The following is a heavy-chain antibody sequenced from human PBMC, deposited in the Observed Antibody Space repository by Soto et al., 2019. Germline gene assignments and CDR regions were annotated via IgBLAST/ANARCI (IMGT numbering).Heavy chain of an antibody. CDR1: GFTVSNNY. Sequence: EVQLVESGGGLIQPGGSLRLSCAASGFTVSNNYMSWVRQAPGKGLEWVSVIYSGGTTYYSDSVKGRFTISRDNSKNTLYLQMSGLRAEDTGVYYCGRDGGSSGVDYWGQGTLVNVSS. CDR2: IYSGGTT. V-gene: IGHV3-53*01. CDR3: GRDGGSSGVDY. D-gene: IGHD6-19*01. J-gene: IGHJ4*02.